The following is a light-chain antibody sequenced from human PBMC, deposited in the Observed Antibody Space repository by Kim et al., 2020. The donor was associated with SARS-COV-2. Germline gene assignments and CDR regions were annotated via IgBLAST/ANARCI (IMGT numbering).Light chain of an antibody. V-gene: IGLV3-1*01. CDR3: QAWDSSIVV. J-gene: IGLJ2*01. Sequence: SYELTQPPSVSMSPGQTASITCSGDKLGDKYACWYQQKPGQSPVLVIYQDSKRPSGIPERFSGSNSGNTATLTISRTQAMDEADYYCQAWDSSIVV. CDR2: QDS. CDR1: KLGDKY.